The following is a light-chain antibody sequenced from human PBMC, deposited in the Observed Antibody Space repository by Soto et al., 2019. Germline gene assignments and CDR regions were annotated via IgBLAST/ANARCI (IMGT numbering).Light chain of an antibody. CDR2: GAS. CDR1: QSVSSS. CDR3: QQYGGSPRT. V-gene: IGKV3-20*01. J-gene: IGKJ1*01. Sequence: EIVLTQSPGTMSLSPGEGATLSCRASQSVSSSLACYQHKRGQAPRLLIHGASSRATGIPDRFSGSGSGTDFTLTISRLEPEDFAVYYCQQYGGSPRTFGQGTKVEVK.